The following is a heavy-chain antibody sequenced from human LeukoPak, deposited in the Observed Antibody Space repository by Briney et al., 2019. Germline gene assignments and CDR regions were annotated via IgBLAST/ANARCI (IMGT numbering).Heavy chain of an antibody. Sequence: GGSLRLSCAASGFTFSSYAMSWVRQAPGKGLEWVSAISGSGGSTYYADSVKGRFTISRDNSKNTLYLQMNSLRAEDTAVYYCARVRLGSSWSDYWGQGTLVTVSS. J-gene: IGHJ4*02. CDR2: ISGSGGST. CDR3: ARVRLGSSWSDY. D-gene: IGHD6-13*01. V-gene: IGHV3-23*01. CDR1: GFTFSSYA.